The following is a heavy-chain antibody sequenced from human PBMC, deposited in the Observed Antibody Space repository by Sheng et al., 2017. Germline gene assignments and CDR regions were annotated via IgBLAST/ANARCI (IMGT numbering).Heavy chain of an antibody. J-gene: IGHJ6*02. V-gene: IGHV3-23*04. CDR2: ISGSGGST. CDR3: ATSGYDSFNYYYYNVDV. D-gene: IGHD5-12*01. Sequence: EVQLVESGGGLVQPRGSLRLSCAASGSTFSSYAMNWVRQAPGKGLEWVSLISGSGGSTYYADSVKARFTISRDNSKNTLYLQMNSLRAEDTALYYCATSGYDSFNYYYYNVDVWGQGTTVTVSS. CDR1: GSTFSSYA.